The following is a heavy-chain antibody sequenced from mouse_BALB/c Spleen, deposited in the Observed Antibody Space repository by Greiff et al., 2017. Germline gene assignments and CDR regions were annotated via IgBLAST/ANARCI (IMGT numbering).Heavy chain of an antibody. CDR1: GFTFSSYA. J-gene: IGHJ4*01. D-gene: IGHD2-1*01. CDR2: ISSGGSYT. Sequence: EVMLVESGGGLVKPGGSLKLSCAASGFTFSSYAMSWVRQSPEKRLEWVAEISSGGSYTYYPDTVTGRCTISRDNAKNTLYLEMSSLRSEDTAMYYCASYGNYGSGVDYWGQGTSVTVSS. V-gene: IGHV5-9-4*01. CDR3: ASYGNYGSGVDY.